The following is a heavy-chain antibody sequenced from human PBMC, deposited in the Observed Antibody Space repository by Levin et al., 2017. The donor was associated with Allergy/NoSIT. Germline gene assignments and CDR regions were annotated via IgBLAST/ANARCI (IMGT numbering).Heavy chain of an antibody. CDR1: GFTFSSYA. J-gene: IGHJ6*02. Sequence: LSLTCAASGFTFSSYAVSWVRLAPGKGLEWVSVISGSGGSTFYADSVKGRFTISRDNSKSTLYLQMDSLRAEDTALYYCAKVRSGSYWTEAIHVWGQGTTVTVSS. D-gene: IGHD1-26*01. V-gene: IGHV3-23*01. CDR3: AKVRSGSYWTEAIHV. CDR2: ISGSGGST.